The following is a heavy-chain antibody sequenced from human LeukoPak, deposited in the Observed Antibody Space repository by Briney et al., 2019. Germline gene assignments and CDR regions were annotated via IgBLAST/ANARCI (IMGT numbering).Heavy chain of an antibody. CDR2: ISISNSTM. CDR1: GFSFSIYN. D-gene: IGHD1-1*01. J-gene: IGHJ4*02. V-gene: IGHV3-48*04. CDR3: ARDLGGHYPSTGTFDY. Sequence: GGSLRLSCAASGFSFSIYNMNWVCQAPGKGLEWVSYISISNSTMYFADSVKGRFTISRDNAKNSLYLQMNSLRAEDTAVYYCARDLGGHYPSTGTFDYWGQGTLVIVSS.